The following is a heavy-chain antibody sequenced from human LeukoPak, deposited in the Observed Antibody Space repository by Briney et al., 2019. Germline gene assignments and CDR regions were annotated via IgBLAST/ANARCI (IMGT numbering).Heavy chain of an antibody. D-gene: IGHD4-17*01. CDR1: RFTFSSYW. V-gene: IGHV3-7*01. CDR3: VREAYGNYYMDV. CDR2: IKQDGSEK. J-gene: IGHJ6*03. Sequence: PGGSLRLSCAASRFTFSSYWMSWVRQAPGKGLEWVANIKQDGSEKYYVDSVKGRFTISRDNAKNSLYPQMNSLRAEDTAVYYCVREAYGNYYMDVWGKGTTVTVSS.